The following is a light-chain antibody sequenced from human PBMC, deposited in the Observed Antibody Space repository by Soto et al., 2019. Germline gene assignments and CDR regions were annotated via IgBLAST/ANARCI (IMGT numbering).Light chain of an antibody. V-gene: IGKV1-39*01. CDR2: AAS. CDR3: QQYNGYSRT. CDR1: QSISSY. J-gene: IGKJ1*01. Sequence: DIQMTQSPSSLSASVGDRVTITCRASQSISSYLNWYQQKPGKAPKLLIYAASSLQSGVPSRFSGSGSGTEFTLSIRSLQPDDFATYYCQQYNGYSRTFGQGTKVDIK.